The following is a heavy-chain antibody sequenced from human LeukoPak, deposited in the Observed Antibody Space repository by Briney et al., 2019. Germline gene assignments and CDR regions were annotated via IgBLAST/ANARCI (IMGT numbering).Heavy chain of an antibody. CDR3: AKRPGIAVAGLFDI. CDR2: IYSGGST. D-gene: IGHD6-19*01. Sequence: GGSLRLSCAASGFSVSSYYMDWVRQAPGKGLEWVSVIYSGGSTYYADSVKGRFTISRDNSKNTLYLQMNSLRAEDTAVYYCAKRPGIAVAGLFDIWGQGTMVTVSS. CDR1: GFSVSSYY. V-gene: IGHV3-53*01. J-gene: IGHJ3*02.